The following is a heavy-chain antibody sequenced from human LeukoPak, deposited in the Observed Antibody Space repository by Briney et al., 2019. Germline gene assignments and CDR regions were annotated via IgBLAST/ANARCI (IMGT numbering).Heavy chain of an antibody. CDR2: IYHSGSV. J-gene: IGHJ4*02. CDR3: ASTITVTTDY. V-gene: IGHV4-38-2*02. CDR1: GYSISSGYY. D-gene: IGHD4-17*01. Sequence: ETLSLTCTVSGYSISSGYYWGWIRQPPGKGLEWIGSIYHSGSVYFNPSLKSRVTISVDTSNNQFSLKLSSVTAADTVVYYCASTITVTTDYWGQGTLVTVSS.